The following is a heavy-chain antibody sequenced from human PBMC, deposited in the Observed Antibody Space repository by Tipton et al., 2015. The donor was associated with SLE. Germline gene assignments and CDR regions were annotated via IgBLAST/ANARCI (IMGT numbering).Heavy chain of an antibody. CDR3: ARRFGDYGRFLDY. CDR2: INHSGST. J-gene: IGHJ4*02. D-gene: IGHD4-17*01. CDR1: GGSFSGYY. Sequence: TLSLTCAVYGGSFSGYYWTWIHQPPGKGLEWIGEINHSGSTNYNPSLKSRVTISLDMSKNQFSLKVTSVTAADTAVYYCARRFGDYGRFLDYWGQGTQVTVSS. V-gene: IGHV4-34*01.